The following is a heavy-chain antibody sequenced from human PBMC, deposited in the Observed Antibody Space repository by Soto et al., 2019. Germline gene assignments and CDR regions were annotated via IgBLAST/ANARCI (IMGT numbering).Heavy chain of an antibody. CDR3: ARNPDAISNDAFGI. Sequence: ASVNVSCTASRYAFNGYYMQWVPQHPGQGLAWMGWINPNSGGTNYAQKFQGRVTMTRDTSISTAYMELSRLRSDDTAVYLCARNPDAISNDAFGISGQPPMVT. CDR2: INPNSGGT. D-gene: IGHD2-2*02. V-gene: IGHV1-2*02. J-gene: IGHJ3*02. CDR1: RYAFNGYY.